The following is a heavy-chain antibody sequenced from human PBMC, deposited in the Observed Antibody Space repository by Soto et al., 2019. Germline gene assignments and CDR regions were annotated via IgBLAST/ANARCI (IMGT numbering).Heavy chain of an antibody. CDR3: ARGDIVLVPALWFDP. J-gene: IGHJ5*02. Sequence: GASVKVSCKASGYTFTSYGISWVRQAPGQGLEWMGWIGAYNGNTNYAQKLQGRVTMTTDTSTSTAYMELRSLRSDDTAVYYCARGDIVLVPALWFDPWGQGTLVTVSS. CDR1: GYTFTSYG. V-gene: IGHV1-18*01. D-gene: IGHD2-2*01. CDR2: IGAYNGNT.